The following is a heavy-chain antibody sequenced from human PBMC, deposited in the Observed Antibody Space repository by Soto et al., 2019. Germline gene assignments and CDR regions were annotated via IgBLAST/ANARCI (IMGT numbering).Heavy chain of an antibody. CDR3: ARDDVLCDGYRCYGKLLDV. J-gene: IGHJ6*03. Sequence: PGGSLRLSCAASGLTPSSKYMTWVRQVPGKGLEWVSLIQSGGITYYADSVKGRFTISRDTSENTLHLQMDSLRVEDTAVYYCARDDVLCDGYRCYGKLLDVWARGTSVPVS. CDR2: IQSGGIT. CDR1: GLTPSSKY. D-gene: IGHD2-21*01. V-gene: IGHV3-66*01.